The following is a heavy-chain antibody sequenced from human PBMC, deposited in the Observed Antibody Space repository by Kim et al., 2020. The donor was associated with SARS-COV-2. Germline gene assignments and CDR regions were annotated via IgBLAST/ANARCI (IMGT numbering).Heavy chain of an antibody. CDR1: GFTFSSYS. Sequence: GGSLRLSCAASGFTFSSYSMNWVRQAPGKGLEWVSSISSSSSYIYYADSVKGRFTISRDNAKNSLYLQMNSLIAEDTAVYYCASDTGYSSSWTAGGGYYFDYWGQGTLVTVSS. D-gene: IGHD6-13*01. CDR2: ISSSSSYI. CDR3: ASDTGYSSSWTAGGGYYFDY. V-gene: IGHV3-21*01. J-gene: IGHJ4*02.